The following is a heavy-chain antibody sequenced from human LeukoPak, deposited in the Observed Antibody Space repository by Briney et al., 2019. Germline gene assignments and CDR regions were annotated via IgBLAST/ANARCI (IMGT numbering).Heavy chain of an antibody. Sequence: GGSLRLSCAVSGFTFSIAWMSWVRRAPGKGLERVAHTRHEGTSNYYADSVKGRIAISRDNAKNPLYLHMNSLRNEDTAVYYCSTTVPSYPDDYLDNWGQGTLVTVSS. CDR1: GFTFSIAW. D-gene: IGHD3-10*01. CDR3: STTVPSYPDDYLDN. CDR2: TRHEGTSN. V-gene: IGHV3-7*01. J-gene: IGHJ4*02.